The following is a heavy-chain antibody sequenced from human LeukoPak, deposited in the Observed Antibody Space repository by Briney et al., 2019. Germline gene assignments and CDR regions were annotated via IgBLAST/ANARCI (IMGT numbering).Heavy chain of an antibody. V-gene: IGHV5-10-1*01. CDR3: ARPDCSGVDCKVLIY. D-gene: IGHD2-21*02. J-gene: IGHJ4*02. CDR1: GYSFTNYW. Sequence: GESLKISCKGSGYSFTNYWITWVRQMPGKGPEWVGRIDPSDSHVDYSPSFQGHVSISVDKSMSTAYLQWSSLQASDIAMYYCARPDCSGVDCKVLIYWGQGTLVTVSS. CDR2: IDPSDSHV.